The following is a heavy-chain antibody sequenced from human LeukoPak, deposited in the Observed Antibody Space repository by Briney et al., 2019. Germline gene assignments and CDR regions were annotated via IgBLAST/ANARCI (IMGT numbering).Heavy chain of an antibody. CDR3: ARLVTIEGTYDY. CDR1: GYTFTSYG. V-gene: IGHV1-18*01. Sequence: ASVKVPCKASGYTFTSYGISWVRQAPGQGLEWMGWISAYNGNTNYAQKFQGRVTMTRDTSISTAYMELSRLRSDDTAVYYCARLVTIEGTYDYWGQGTLVTVSS. CDR2: ISAYNGNT. D-gene: IGHD3-3*01. J-gene: IGHJ4*02.